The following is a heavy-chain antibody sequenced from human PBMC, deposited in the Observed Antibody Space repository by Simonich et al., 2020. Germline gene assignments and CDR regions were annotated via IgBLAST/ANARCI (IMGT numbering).Heavy chain of an antibody. CDR3: AREDLTGDAFDI. CDR2: ISYDGSNK. CDR1: GFTFSSYA. D-gene: IGHD7-27*01. J-gene: IGHJ3*02. Sequence: QVQLVESGGGVVQPGRSLRLSCAASGFTFSSYALHWVRQAPGKGLEGVAVISYDGSNKYYADAVKCRFTISRDNSKNTLYLQMNSLRAEDTAVYYCAREDLTGDAFDIWGQGTMVTVSS. V-gene: IGHV3-30*07.